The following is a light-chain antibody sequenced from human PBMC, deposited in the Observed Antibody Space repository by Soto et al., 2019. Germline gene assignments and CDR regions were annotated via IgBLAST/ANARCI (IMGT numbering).Light chain of an antibody. CDR2: DIY. Sequence: EIVLTQSPATLSLSPGESATLSCRASQSVPRHFAWYQQRPGQAPRLLISDIYYRDTGIPARFSGSGSGTDFTLTISRLEPEDSAVYYCHDRSQWPRSTFGQGTKLEIK. V-gene: IGKV3-11*01. CDR1: QSVPRH. CDR3: HDRSQWPRST. J-gene: IGKJ2*02.